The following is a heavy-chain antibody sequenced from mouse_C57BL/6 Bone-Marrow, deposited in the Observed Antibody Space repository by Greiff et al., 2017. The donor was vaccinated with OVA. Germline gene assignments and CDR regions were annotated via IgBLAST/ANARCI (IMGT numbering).Heavy chain of an antibody. J-gene: IGHJ4*01. CDR1: GFTFNTYA. Sequence: EVQLVESGGGLVQPKGSLKLSCAASGFTFNTYAMHWVRQAPGKGLEWVARIRSKSSNYATYYADSVKDRFTISRDDSQSMLYLQMNNLKTEYTAMYYCVRSSIYDGAYYYAMDYWGQGTSVTVSS. V-gene: IGHV10-3*01. CDR2: IRSKSSNYAT. D-gene: IGHD2-3*01. CDR3: VRSSIYDGAYYYAMDY.